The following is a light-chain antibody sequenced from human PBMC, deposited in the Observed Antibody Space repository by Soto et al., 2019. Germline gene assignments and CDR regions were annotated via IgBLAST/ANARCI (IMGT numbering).Light chain of an antibody. V-gene: IGKV3-20*01. CDR1: QSVSNTQ. CDR3: QQYGSSPYT. CDR2: FVS. J-gene: IGKJ2*01. Sequence: EIVLTQSPGTLSLSPGERATLSCRASQSVSNTQLAWYQQKSGQAPRLLIYFVSSRAAGIPDRFSGSGSGTDFTLTISRLEPEDFAVYYCQQYGSSPYTFGQGTKLEIK.